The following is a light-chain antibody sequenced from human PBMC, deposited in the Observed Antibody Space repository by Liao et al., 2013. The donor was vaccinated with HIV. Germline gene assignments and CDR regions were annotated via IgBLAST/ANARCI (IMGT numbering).Light chain of an antibody. CDR1: ALPNQY. V-gene: IGLV3-25*02. CDR3: QVWDSSSDHRI. CDR2: KDT. J-gene: IGLJ1*01. Sequence: SYELRQPPSVPVSPGQTARITCSGEALPNQYGYWYQQKPGQAPVLLIYKDTERPSGIPERFSGSSSGNTATLTISRVEAGDEADYYCQVWDSSSDHRIFGTGTKVTVL.